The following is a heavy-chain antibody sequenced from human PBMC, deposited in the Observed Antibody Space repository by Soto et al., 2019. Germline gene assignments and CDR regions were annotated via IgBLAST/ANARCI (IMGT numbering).Heavy chain of an antibody. V-gene: IGHV1-58*01. Sequence: GASVKVSFKTSGFRFSNSAVQWVRQARGQSLEWIGWIIVGSGQTKSAQNIQERLTITRDISTSTVYMELSSLNSEDTAVYYCATELYERGDCCYFDYWG. J-gene: IGHJ4*01. D-gene: IGHD2-21*02. CDR1: GFRFSNSA. CDR3: ATELYERGDCCYFDY. CDR2: IIVGSGQT.